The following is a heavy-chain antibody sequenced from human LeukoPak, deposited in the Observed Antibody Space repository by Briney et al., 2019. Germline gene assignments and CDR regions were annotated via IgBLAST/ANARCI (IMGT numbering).Heavy chain of an antibody. J-gene: IGHJ5*02. CDR1: GFTFSDYY. Sequence: GGSLRLSCAASGFTFSDYYMSWIRQAPGKGLEWVSYISSSGSTIYYADSVKGRFTISRDNAKNSLYLQMNSLRAEDTAVYYCARDLGNYNWNYGWFDPWGQGTLVTVSS. D-gene: IGHD1-7*01. V-gene: IGHV3-11*04. CDR2: ISSSGSTI. CDR3: ARDLGNYNWNYGWFDP.